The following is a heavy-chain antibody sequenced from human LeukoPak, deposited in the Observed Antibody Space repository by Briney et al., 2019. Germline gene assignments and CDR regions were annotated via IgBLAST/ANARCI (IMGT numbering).Heavy chain of an antibody. D-gene: IGHD6-19*01. CDR2: SSGYNGNT. J-gene: IGHJ4*02. CDR3: ARDQPGIAVAGFLRRFDY. V-gene: IGHV1-18*01. Sequence: GASVKVSCKASGYTFTSYGISWVRQAPGQGLEWMGWSSGYNGNTNCAQKLQGRVTMTTDTSTSTAYMELRSLRSDDTAVYYCARDQPGIAVAGFLRRFDYWGQGTLVTVSS. CDR1: GYTFTSYG.